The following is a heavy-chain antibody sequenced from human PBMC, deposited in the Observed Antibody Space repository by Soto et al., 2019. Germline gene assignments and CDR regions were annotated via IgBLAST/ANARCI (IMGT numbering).Heavy chain of an antibody. CDR1: GGTFNTYA. CDR3: AREVQVHTPAFVY. D-gene: IGHD3-10*01. Sequence: QVQLVQCGAEMKNIGSSVKVSCQSSGGTFNTYAMNWLRQAPGQGPEWMGDISPMFGAANYAPKCQGRVTITADESTGTSYMQLSSLTSEDTALYFCAREVQVHTPAFVYWGQGTLVPVSS. CDR2: ISPMFGAA. V-gene: IGHV1-69*19. J-gene: IGHJ4*02.